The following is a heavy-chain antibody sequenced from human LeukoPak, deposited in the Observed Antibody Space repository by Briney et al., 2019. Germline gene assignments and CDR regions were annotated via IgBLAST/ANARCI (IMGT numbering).Heavy chain of an antibody. CDR2: IYSGGSA. J-gene: IGHJ4*02. CDR1: SGSFNDYC. D-gene: IGHD3-22*01. V-gene: IGHV4-34*01. Sequence: PSETLSLTCAVYSGSFNDYCWIWLRQLPRRGLEWIGEIYSGGSANYDPSLKGRLAISVDPSKSQFSLRLSSLTAADTAVYFCARGVVDYSTRSGYLSHWGQGTLVTVSS. CDR3: ARGVVDYSTRSGYLSH.